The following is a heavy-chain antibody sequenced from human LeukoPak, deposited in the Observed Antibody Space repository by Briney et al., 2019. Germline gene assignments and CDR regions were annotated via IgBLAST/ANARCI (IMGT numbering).Heavy chain of an antibody. J-gene: IGHJ1*01. V-gene: IGHV4-59*01. CDR1: GGSISSSY. Sequence: SETLSRTCTVSGGSISSSYWSWMRPPPGKGLEWIGYIYYSGNTNYTPTLKNRLTMSVDTSKIQFSLKLSSVTAAGTAVYYCVRGERCGGDCSSRQQWGQGTLVTVST. CDR2: IYYSGNT. CDR3: VRGERCGGDCSSRQQ. D-gene: IGHD2-21*02.